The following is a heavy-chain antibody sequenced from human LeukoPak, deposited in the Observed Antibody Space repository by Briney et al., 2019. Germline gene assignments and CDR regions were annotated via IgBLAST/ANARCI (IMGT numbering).Heavy chain of an antibody. Sequence: PSETLSLTCTVSGGSISSYYWSWIRQPAGKGLEWIGCIYTSGSTNYNPSLKSRVTMSVDTSKNQFSLKLSSVTAADTAVYYCARVRTVATINSYYYYYYMDVWGKGTTVTVSS. V-gene: IGHV4-4*07. CDR3: ARVRTVATINSYYYYYYMDV. CDR2: IYTSGST. CDR1: GGSISSYY. D-gene: IGHD5-12*01. J-gene: IGHJ6*03.